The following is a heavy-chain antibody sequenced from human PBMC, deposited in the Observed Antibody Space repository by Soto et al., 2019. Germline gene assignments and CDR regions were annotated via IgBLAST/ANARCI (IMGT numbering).Heavy chain of an antibody. J-gene: IGHJ3*02. V-gene: IGHV3-21*01. CDR1: GFTFSSYS. D-gene: IGHD1-7*01. CDR2: ISSSSSYI. Sequence: EVQLVESGGGLVKPGGSLRLSCAASGFTFSSYSMNWVRQAPGKGLEWVSSISSSSSYIYYADSVKGRFTISRDNAKNSLYLQMNSLRAEDTAVYYCAREKLELGAIDIWGQGTMVTVSS. CDR3: AREKLELGAIDI.